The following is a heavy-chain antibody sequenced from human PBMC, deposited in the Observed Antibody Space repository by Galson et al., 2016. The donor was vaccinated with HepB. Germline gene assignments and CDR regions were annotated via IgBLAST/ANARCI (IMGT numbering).Heavy chain of an antibody. V-gene: IGHV3-7*01. J-gene: IGHJ4*02. CDR1: GFPFSVYW. CDR3: ARGQDDGDYLDN. D-gene: IGHD4-17*01. CDR2: IAQDGGER. Sequence: SLRLSCAASGFPFSVYWMSWVRQAPGKGLEWVANIAQDGGERYYVDSVKGRFTISRDNAKNTLYLQMNSLRAEDTAVYYCARGQDDGDYLDNWGQGTLVTVSS.